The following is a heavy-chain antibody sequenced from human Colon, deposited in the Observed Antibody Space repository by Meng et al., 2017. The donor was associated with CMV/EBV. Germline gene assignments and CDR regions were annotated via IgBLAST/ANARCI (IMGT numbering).Heavy chain of an antibody. CDR1: GFTFSSYA. D-gene: IGHD2-8*02. J-gene: IGHJ4*02. CDR3: ARILLGSRGADY. CDR2: IYSGGSST. V-gene: IGHV3-23*03. Sequence: GGSLRLSCAASGFTFSSYAMSWVRQAPGKGLEWVSVIYSGGSSTYYADSVKGRFTISRDNSKNTLYLQINSLRVEDTAIYYCARILLGSRGADYWGQGTLVTVSS.